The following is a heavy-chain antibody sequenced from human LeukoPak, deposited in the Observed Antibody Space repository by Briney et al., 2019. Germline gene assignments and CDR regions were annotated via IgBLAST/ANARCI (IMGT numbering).Heavy chain of an antibody. CDR2: IIPIFGTA. Sequence: SVKVSCKASGGTFSSYAISWVRQAPGQGLEWMGGIIPIFGTANYAQKFQGRVTITADESTGTAYMELSSLRSEDTAVYYCARGKVDYDSSGYFWGQGTLVTVSS. D-gene: IGHD3-22*01. CDR1: GGTFSSYA. V-gene: IGHV1-69*13. CDR3: ARGKVDYDSSGYF. J-gene: IGHJ4*02.